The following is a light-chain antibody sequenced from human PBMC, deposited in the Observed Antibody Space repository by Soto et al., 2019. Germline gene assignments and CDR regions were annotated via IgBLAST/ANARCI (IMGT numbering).Light chain of an antibody. CDR3: NSYTSSSTVV. J-gene: IGLJ2*01. Sequence: QSALTQPASVSGSPGQSITISCTGTSSDVGGYNYVSWYQHHPGKAPKLMSYEVSNRPSGVSNRFSGSKSGNTASLTISGLQGEDEADYYCNSYTSSSTVVFGGGTKLTVL. CDR1: SSDVGGYNY. CDR2: EVS. V-gene: IGLV2-14*01.